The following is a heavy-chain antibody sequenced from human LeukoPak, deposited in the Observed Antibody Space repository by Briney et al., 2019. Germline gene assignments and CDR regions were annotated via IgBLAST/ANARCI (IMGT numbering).Heavy chain of an antibody. CDR1: GFTFSSYE. D-gene: IGHD4-23*01. Sequence: GGSLRLSCAASGFTFSSYEMHWVRQAPGRGLEWVSYISSSGSTIYYADSVKGRFTISRDNAKSSLFLQMNSLRVEDTAVYYCARDYGGSSPFDYWGQGTLVTVSS. J-gene: IGHJ4*02. CDR3: ARDYGGSSPFDY. V-gene: IGHV3-48*03. CDR2: ISSSGSTI.